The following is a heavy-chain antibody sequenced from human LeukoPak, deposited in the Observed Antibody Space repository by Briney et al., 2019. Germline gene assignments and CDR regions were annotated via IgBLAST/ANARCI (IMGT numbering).Heavy chain of an antibody. CDR3: ARDGGHSTDLDY. J-gene: IGHJ4*02. Sequence: GGSLRLSCATSGFTFSRHWMSWVRQAPGKGPEWVANIKQDGSERYYVHSVKGRLTISRDNAKNSLYLLMNSLRAEDTAVYYCARDGGHSTDLDYWGQGILVTLSS. V-gene: IGHV3-7*01. D-gene: IGHD2-8*02. CDR1: GFTFSRHW. CDR2: IKQDGSER.